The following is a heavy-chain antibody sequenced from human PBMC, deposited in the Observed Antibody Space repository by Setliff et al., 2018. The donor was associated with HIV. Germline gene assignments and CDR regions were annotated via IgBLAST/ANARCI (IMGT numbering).Heavy chain of an antibody. CDR3: ARSNLRRYGDPDWYFDL. V-gene: IGHV3-66*02. D-gene: IGHD4-17*01. CDR1: GVTVSKNY. CDR2: IYTGGAT. J-gene: IGHJ2*01. Sequence: PGGSLRLSCAASGVTVSKNYMSWVRQAPGKGLEWASVIYTGGATFYADSVKARFTISRDNSRNTLYLQMNSLRAEDTAVYYCARSNLRRYGDPDWYFDLWGRGTLVT.